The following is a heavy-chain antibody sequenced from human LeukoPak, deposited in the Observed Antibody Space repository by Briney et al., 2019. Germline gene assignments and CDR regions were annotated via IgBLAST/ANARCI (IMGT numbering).Heavy chain of an antibody. CDR2: ISPTGSTT. Sequence: PGGSLTLSCTASGFSFSGHWMHWARQLPGKGLVWVSRISPTGSTTSYADSVKGRFTVSRDNAKNTLYLQVNNLRAEDTAVYYCARGPNGNWSGLDFWGQGTLLTVSS. D-gene: IGHD1-1*01. J-gene: IGHJ4*02. V-gene: IGHV3-74*01. CDR3: ARGPNGNWSGLDF. CDR1: GFSFSGHW.